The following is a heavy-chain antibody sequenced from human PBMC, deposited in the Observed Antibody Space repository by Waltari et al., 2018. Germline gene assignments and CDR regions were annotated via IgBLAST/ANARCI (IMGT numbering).Heavy chain of an antibody. V-gene: IGHV3-30*18. CDR3: AKDQALSGGFDY. D-gene: IGHD7-27*01. CDR1: GFTFSSYG. J-gene: IGHJ4*02. Sequence: QVQLVESGGGVVQPGRSLRLSCAASGFTFSSYGMPLFRQAPCKGLERVAVISYDGSNKYYSDAVKGRFTISRDNSKNTLYLQMNSLRAEDTAVYYCAKDQALSGGFDYGGQGTLVTVSS. CDR2: ISYDGSNK.